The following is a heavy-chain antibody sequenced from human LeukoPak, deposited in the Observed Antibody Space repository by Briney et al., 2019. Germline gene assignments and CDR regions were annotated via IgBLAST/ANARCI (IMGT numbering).Heavy chain of an antibody. V-gene: IGHV3-7*03. CDR2: IKEDGSEK. D-gene: IGHD2-21*02. CDR1: RFTFSDYY. J-gene: IGHJ3*02. Sequence: PGGSLRLSCAASRFTFSDYYMTWVRQAPGRGLEWVANIKEDGSEKNYVDSVKGRFTISRDNSKNTLYLQMNSLRAEDTAVYYCAKTRVVVTAIDAFDIWGQGTMVTVSS. CDR3: AKTRVVVTAIDAFDI.